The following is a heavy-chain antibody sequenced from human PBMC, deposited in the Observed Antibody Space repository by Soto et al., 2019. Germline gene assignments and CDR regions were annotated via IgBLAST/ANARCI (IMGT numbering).Heavy chain of an antibody. Sequence: GGSLRLSCAASGFTFSDYYMSWIRQAPGKGLEWVSYISSSGSTIYYADSVKGRFTISRDNAKNSLYLQMNSLRAEDTAVYYCARAEYYDLDAFDIWGQGTMVTVSS. V-gene: IGHV3-11*01. CDR2: ISSSGSTI. CDR3: ARAEYYDLDAFDI. J-gene: IGHJ3*02. CDR1: GFTFSDYY. D-gene: IGHD3-3*01.